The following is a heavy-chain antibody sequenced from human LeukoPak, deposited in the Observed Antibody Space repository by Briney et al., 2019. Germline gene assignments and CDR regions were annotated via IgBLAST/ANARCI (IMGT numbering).Heavy chain of an antibody. CDR3: ARWGSNMAREKGDH. J-gene: IGHJ4*02. CDR1: GGSISDYY. CDR2: IYYSGIT. D-gene: IGHD3-10*01. V-gene: IGHV4-59*08. Sequence: SETLSLTCTVSGGSISDYYWSWIRQPSGKGLEWIGYIYYSGITNYNPSLKTRVTILVDTSKNQFSLKLSSVTAADTAVYYCARWGSNMAREKGDHWGQGTLVTVSS.